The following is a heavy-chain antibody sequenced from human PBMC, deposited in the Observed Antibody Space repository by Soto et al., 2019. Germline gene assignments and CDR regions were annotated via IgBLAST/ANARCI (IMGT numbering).Heavy chain of an antibody. CDR3: ARSIVVVTAPDY. CDR1: GYTFTSYA. D-gene: IGHD2-21*02. V-gene: IGHV1-3*05. CDR2: INAGNGNT. Sequence: QAQLVQSGAEEKKPGASVKVSCKASGYTFTSYAMHWVRQAPGQRLEWMGWINAGNGNTKYSQKFQGRVTITRDTSASTAYLDLSSLRSEDTAVYCCARSIVVVTAPDYWGQGTLVTVSS. J-gene: IGHJ4*02.